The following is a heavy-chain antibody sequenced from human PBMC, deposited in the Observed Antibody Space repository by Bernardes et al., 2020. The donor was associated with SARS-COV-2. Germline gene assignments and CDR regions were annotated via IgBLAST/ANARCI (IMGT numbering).Heavy chain of an antibody. Sequence: SETLSLTCTVSGGSISSYYWSWIRQPPGKGLEWIGYIYYSGSTNYNPSLKSRVTISVDTSKNQFSLKLSSVTAADTAVYYCARAEYYDYIWGSYRYLWYFDLWGRGTLVTVSS. V-gene: IGHV4-59*01. CDR1: GGSISSYY. D-gene: IGHD3-16*02. J-gene: IGHJ2*01. CDR3: ARAEYYDYIWGSYRYLWYFDL. CDR2: IYYSGST.